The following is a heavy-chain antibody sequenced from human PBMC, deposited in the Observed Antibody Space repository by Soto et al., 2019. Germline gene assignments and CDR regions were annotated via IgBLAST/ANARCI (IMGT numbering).Heavy chain of an antibody. J-gene: IGHJ4*02. CDR2: MNPNSGNT. CDR1: GYTFTSYD. D-gene: IGHD1-26*01. V-gene: IGHV1-8*01. CDR3: ASLPARYSVSYSHFDY. Sequence: QVQLVQSGAEVKKPGASVKVSCKASGYTFTSYDINWVRQATGQGLEWMGWMNPNSGNTGYAQKFQGRVTMTRNTSITTAYMELSSLRSEDTAVYYCASLPARYSVSYSHFDYWGQATLVTVSS.